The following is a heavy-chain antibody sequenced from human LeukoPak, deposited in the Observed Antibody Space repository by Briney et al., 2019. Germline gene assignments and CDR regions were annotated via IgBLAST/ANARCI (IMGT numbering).Heavy chain of an antibody. Sequence: SETLSLTCTVSGYSISSGYYWGWIRQPPGKGLEWIGIIYHSGSTYYNPSLKSRLSISLDTSKNQFSLHLTSVTAADTAVYYCARGSAYYYDTSGPRFYYDYWGQGILVAISS. D-gene: IGHD3-22*01. V-gene: IGHV4-38-2*02. CDR3: ARGSAYYYDTSGPRFYYDY. CDR1: GYSISSGYY. CDR2: IYHSGST. J-gene: IGHJ4*02.